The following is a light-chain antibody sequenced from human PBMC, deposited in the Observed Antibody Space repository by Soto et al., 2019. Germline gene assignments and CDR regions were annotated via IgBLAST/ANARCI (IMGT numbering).Light chain of an antibody. CDR1: QSIRTN. CDR3: QQYNDWPPWT. V-gene: IGKV3-15*01. J-gene: IGKJ1*01. CDR2: GAS. Sequence: DIVMTQSPATLSVSPGGRATLSCRASQSIRTNLAWYQQKPGQSPRLLIYGASTRATGIPARFSGSGSGTEFILTISSLQSEDFVVYFCQQYNDWPPWTFGQGTK.